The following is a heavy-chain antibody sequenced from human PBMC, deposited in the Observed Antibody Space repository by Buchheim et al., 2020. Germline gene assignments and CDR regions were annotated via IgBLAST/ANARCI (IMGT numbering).Heavy chain of an antibody. Sequence: QVQLVQSGAEVKKPGSSVKVSCKASGGTFSSYAISWVRQAPGQGLEWMGRIIPILGIANYAQKFQGRVTITADNSKNTAYMELSSLRSEDTAVYYCAGRYCSGGSCATARGMDVWGQGTT. CDR3: AGRYCSGGSCATARGMDV. J-gene: IGHJ6*02. CDR2: IIPILGIA. CDR1: GGTFSSYA. V-gene: IGHV1-69*04. D-gene: IGHD2-15*01.